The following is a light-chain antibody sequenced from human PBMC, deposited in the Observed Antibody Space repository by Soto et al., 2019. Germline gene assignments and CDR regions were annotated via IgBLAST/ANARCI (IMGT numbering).Light chain of an antibody. CDR3: QQHGT. J-gene: IGKJ3*01. V-gene: IGKV3-15*01. Sequence: EIVMTQSPATLSVSPGERATLSCRASQSVSTNLAWYQQKPGQAPRLLIYGASTRATGIPARFSGSVSGTEFTLTISNLQSEDFDVYDCQQHGTLGAGTKVYIK. CDR1: QSVSTN. CDR2: GAS.